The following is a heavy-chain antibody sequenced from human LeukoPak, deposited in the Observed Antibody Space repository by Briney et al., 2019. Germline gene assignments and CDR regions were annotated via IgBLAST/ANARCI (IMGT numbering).Heavy chain of an antibody. Sequence: PGGSLRLSCAASGFTVSSNYMSWVRQAPGKGLEWVSVIYSGGSTYCADSVKGRFTISRDNAKNSLYLQMNSLRAEDTAVYYCAELGITIIGGVWGKGTTVTISS. J-gene: IGHJ6*04. CDR3: AELGITIIGGV. D-gene: IGHD3-10*02. CDR2: IYSGGST. CDR1: GFTVSSNY. V-gene: IGHV3-66*01.